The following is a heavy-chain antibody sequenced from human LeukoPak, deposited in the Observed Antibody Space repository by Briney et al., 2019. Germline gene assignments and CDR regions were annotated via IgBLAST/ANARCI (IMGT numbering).Heavy chain of an antibody. D-gene: IGHD3-22*01. V-gene: IGHV1-2*02. CDR1: GYSFTGYY. J-gene: IGHJ4*02. CDR3: ARHVRYYYDSSGYYLAPFDY. Sequence: EASMKVSCTASGYSFTGYYMHWVRQAPGQGLEWMGWINPNSGGTNYAQKFQGRVTMTRDTSISTAYMELSRLRSDDTAVYYCARHVRYYYDSSGYYLAPFDYWGQGTLVTVSS. CDR2: INPNSGGT.